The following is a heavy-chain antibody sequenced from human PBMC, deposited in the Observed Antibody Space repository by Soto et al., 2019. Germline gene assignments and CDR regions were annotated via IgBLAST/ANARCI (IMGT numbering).Heavy chain of an antibody. V-gene: IGHV3-30*18. J-gene: IGHJ5*02. Sequence: GGSLRLSCAASGFTFSSYGMHWVRQAPGKGLEWVAVISYDGSNKYYADSVKGRFTISRDNSKNTLYLQMNSLRAEDTAVYYCAKDSRRLGIAVAGTWGQGTLVTVS. D-gene: IGHD6-19*01. CDR2: ISYDGSNK. CDR3: AKDSRRLGIAVAGT. CDR1: GFTFSSYG.